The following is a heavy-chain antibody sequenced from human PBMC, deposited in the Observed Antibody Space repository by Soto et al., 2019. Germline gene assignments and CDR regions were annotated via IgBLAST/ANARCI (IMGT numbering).Heavy chain of an antibody. J-gene: IGHJ3*02. CDR2: IYYSGST. V-gene: IGHV4-30-4*01. CDR3: ASAPGYYYDSSGHIGDAFDI. CDR1: GGSISSGDYY. Sequence: SETLSLTCTVSGGSISSGDYYWSWIRQPPGKGLEWIGYIYYSGSTYYNPSLKSRVTISVDTSKNQFSLKLSSVTAADTAVYYCASAPGYYYDSSGHIGDAFDIWGQGTMVTVSS. D-gene: IGHD3-22*01.